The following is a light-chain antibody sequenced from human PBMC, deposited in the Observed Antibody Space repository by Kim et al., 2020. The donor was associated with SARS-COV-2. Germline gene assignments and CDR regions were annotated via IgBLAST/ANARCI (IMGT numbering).Light chain of an antibody. J-gene: IGLJ1*01. CDR2: DVN. CDR1: SSDVGGYNF. CDR3: SSYAGTTNFYV. Sequence: QSALTQPPSASGSPGQSVTISCTGTSSDVGGYNFVSWHQQHPGKAPKLIIYDVNKRPSGVPNRFSGSKSGNTASLTVSGLQAEDEADYYCSSYAGTTNFYVCGTGTKVPFL. V-gene: IGLV2-8*01.